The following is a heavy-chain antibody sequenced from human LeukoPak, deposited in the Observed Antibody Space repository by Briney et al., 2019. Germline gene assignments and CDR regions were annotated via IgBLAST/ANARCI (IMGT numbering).Heavy chain of an antibody. CDR3: ARDLDY. CDR2: ISYDGSNK. V-gene: IGHV3-30-3*01. CDR1: GFTFSSYA. J-gene: IGHJ4*02. Sequence: GRPLRLSCAASGFTFSSYAMHWVRQAPGKGLEWVAVISYDGSNKYYADSVKGRFTISRDDSKNTLYLQMNSLRAEDTAVYYCARDLDYWGQGTLVTVSS.